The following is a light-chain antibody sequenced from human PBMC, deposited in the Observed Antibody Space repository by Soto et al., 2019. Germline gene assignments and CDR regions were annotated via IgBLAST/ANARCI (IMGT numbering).Light chain of an antibody. J-gene: IGKJ1*01. CDR1: QAIRND. CDR2: AAS. Sequence: DIQMTQSPSSLSASVGDRITITCRACQAIRNDLAWFQQTPGKAPKRLIYAASSLQSGVPSRFSGSGSGTDFTLTINSLQPEDFATYYCLQLRSYPWTFGPGTKVEIK. CDR3: LQLRSYPWT. V-gene: IGKV1-17*01.